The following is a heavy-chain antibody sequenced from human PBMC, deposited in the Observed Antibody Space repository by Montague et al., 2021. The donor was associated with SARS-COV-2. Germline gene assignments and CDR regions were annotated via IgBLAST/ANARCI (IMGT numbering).Heavy chain of an antibody. D-gene: IGHD4-17*01. CDR3: ARGRTGTTLYSYCGMDV. J-gene: IGHJ6*02. V-gene: IGHV4-34*01. Sequence: SETLSLTCAVHGGSFSGYYWSWIRQPPGKGLEWIGEINHSGSTNYNPSLKSRVTISVDTSKNQFSLKLSSVTAADTAVYYCARGRTGTTLYSYCGMDVWGQGTTVAVSS. CDR2: INHSGST. CDR1: GGSFSGYY.